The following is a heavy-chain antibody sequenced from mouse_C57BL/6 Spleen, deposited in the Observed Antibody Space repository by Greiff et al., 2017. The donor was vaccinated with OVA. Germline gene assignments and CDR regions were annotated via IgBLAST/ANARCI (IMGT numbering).Heavy chain of an antibody. CDR1: GFTFNTYA. CDR2: IRRKSSNHAT. J-gene: IGHJ3*01. Sequence: EVTLVESGGGLVQPKGSLKLSCAASGFTFNTYAMHWVRQAPGKGLEWVARIRRKSSNHATYYADSVKDRFTISRDDSQSMLYLQMNNLKTEDTAMYYCVREEDYAWFAYWGQGTLVTVSA. D-gene: IGHD2-4*01. V-gene: IGHV10-3*01. CDR3: VREEDYAWFAY.